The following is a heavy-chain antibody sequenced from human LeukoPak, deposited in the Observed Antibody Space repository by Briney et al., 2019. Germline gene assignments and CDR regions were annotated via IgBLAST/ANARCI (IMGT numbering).Heavy chain of an antibody. D-gene: IGHD6-13*01. V-gene: IGHV3-48*04. CDR3: ARDSIAAAQDY. CDR1: GFTFSSYS. CDR2: ISSSSSTI. J-gene: IGHJ4*02. Sequence: GGSLRLSCAASGFTFSSYSMNWVRQAPGKGLAWVSYISSSSSTIYYADSVKGRFTISRDNAKNSLYLQMNSLRAEDTAVYYCARDSIAAAQDYWGQGTLVTVSS.